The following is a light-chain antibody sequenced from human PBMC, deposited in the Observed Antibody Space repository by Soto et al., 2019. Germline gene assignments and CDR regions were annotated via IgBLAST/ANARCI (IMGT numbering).Light chain of an antibody. J-gene: IGLJ1*01. V-gene: IGLV2-14*01. CDR3: TSFTTPKIYV. CDR1: SSDVGTYEH. Sequence: QSALTQPASVSGAPGQAITVSCIGTSSDVGTYEHVSWYQQHPGKAPKLIIFEVSVRPSGVSYRFSGSKSGNTASLTISGLHADDEDDYYCTSFTTPKIYVFGTGTKLTVL. CDR2: EVS.